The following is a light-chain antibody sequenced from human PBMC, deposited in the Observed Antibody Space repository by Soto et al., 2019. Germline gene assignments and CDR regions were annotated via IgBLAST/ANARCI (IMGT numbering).Light chain of an antibody. CDR2: GTS. CDR1: QIVRGSY. J-gene: IGKJ1*01. V-gene: IGKV3-20*01. CDR3: QQYDSSQRM. Sequence: EVVLTQSPGTLSLSPGDRSTLSCRASQIVRGSYLAWYQQKPGQAPRLLIFGTSTRDTGIPDRVSGSGSGTDVTLSISRLETEDFAVYYCQQYDSSQRMFGQGTKVDIK.